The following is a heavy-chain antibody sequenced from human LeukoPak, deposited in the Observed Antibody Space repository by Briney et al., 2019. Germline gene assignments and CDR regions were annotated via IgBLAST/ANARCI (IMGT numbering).Heavy chain of an antibody. J-gene: IGHJ4*02. CDR1: GGSVSSARYY. D-gene: IGHD2-21*02. Sequence: PSETLSLTCTVSGGSVSSARYYWSWIRQPSGKGLEWIGYIYYSGSTNYNPSLKSRVTTSVDTSKNQFSLKLSSVTAADTAVYYCARGRALNIVVVTANRYYFDYWGQGTLVTVSS. CDR2: IYYSGST. V-gene: IGHV4-61*01. CDR3: ARGRALNIVVVTANRYYFDY.